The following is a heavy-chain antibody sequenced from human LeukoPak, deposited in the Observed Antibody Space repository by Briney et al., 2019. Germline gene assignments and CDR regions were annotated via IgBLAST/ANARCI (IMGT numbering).Heavy chain of an antibody. V-gene: IGHV3-30-3*01. CDR3: ARYMIVVAHDAFDI. D-gene: IGHD3-22*01. Sequence: GGSLRLSCAASGVTFSSYAMHWVRQAPGKGLEWVAVISYDGSNKYYADSVKGRFTISRDNSKNTLYLQMNSLRAEDTAVYYCARYMIVVAHDAFDIWGQGTMVTVSS. CDR1: GVTFSSYA. J-gene: IGHJ3*02. CDR2: ISYDGSNK.